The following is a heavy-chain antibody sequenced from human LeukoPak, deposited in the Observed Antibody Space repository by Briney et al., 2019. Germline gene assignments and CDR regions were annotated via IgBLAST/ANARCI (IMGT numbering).Heavy chain of an antibody. Sequence: SETLSLTCTVSGGSLILYYWSWIRQPPGKGLEWIGYVYYSGSTNYNPSLKSRVTISVDTSKNQFSLKLSSVTAADTAVYYCARVLRYSGSIDYWGQGTLVTVSS. J-gene: IGHJ4*02. CDR2: VYYSGST. V-gene: IGHV4-59*12. D-gene: IGHD1-26*01. CDR1: GGSLILYY. CDR3: ARVLRYSGSIDY.